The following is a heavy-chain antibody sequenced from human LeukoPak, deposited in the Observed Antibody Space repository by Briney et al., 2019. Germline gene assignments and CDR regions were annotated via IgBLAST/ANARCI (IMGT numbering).Heavy chain of an antibody. CDR1: GGSISSGGYY. D-gene: IGHD2-15*01. Sequence: PSETLSLTCTVSGGSISSGGYYWSWIRQHPGKGLEWIGYIYYSGSTYYNPSLKSRVTISVDTSKNQFSLKLSSVTAADTAVYYCASLYCSGGSCPLDYWGQGTLVTVSS. V-gene: IGHV4-31*03. CDR3: ASLYCSGGSCPLDY. J-gene: IGHJ4*02. CDR2: IYYSGST.